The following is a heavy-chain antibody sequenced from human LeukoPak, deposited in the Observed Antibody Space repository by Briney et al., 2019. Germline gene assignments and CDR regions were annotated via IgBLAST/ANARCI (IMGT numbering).Heavy chain of an antibody. V-gene: IGHV4-59*01. Sequence: SETLSLTCTVSGGSISSYYWSWIQQPPGKGLEWIGYIYYSGSTNYNPSLKSRVTISVDTSKNQFSLKLSSVTAADTAVYYCARDYGDYNYYYMDVWGKGTTVTVSS. D-gene: IGHD4-17*01. CDR1: GGSISSYY. CDR2: IYYSGST. J-gene: IGHJ6*03. CDR3: ARDYGDYNYYYMDV.